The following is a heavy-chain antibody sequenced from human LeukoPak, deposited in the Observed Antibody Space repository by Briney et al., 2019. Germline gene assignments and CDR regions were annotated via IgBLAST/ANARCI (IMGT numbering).Heavy chain of an antibody. V-gene: IGHV3-15*01. CDR2: IYSKTDGGTT. CDR3: TTDSSSGSYGFDH. J-gene: IGHJ4*02. CDR1: GFTFSNAW. Sequence: GGSLRLSCAASGFTFSNAWMGWVRQAPGKGLEWVGRIYSKTDGGTTDYAAPVKGRFTISRDDSKNTLYLQMNSLKTEDTAVYSCTTDSSSGSYGFDHWGQGTLVTVSS. D-gene: IGHD1-26*01.